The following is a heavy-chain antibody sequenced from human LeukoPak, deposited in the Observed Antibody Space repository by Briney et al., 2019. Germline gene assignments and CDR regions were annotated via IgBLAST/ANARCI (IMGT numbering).Heavy chain of an antibody. Sequence: SETLSLTCTVSGGSISSYYWSWIRQPPGKGLEWIGYIYYSGYTNYNPSLKSRVTISVDTSKNQFSLKLSSVTAADTAVYYCASSKTNGDSSGWYAWFDPWGQGTLVTVSS. CDR2: IYYSGYT. CDR1: GGSISSYY. J-gene: IGHJ5*02. D-gene: IGHD6-19*01. CDR3: ASSKTNGDSSGWYAWFDP. V-gene: IGHV4-59*01.